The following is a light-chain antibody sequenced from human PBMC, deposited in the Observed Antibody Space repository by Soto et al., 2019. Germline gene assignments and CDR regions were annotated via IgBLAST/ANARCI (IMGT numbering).Light chain of an antibody. CDR1: SSDVGTYKY. CDR3: SSYTSSSTLV. Sequence: QSALTQPASVSGSPGQSITISCTGTSSDVGTYKYVSWYQQHPGKAPKLMIYDVSNRPSGVSNRFSGSKSGNTASLTISGLQAEDEADYYCSSYTSSSTLVFGTGTQLTVL. J-gene: IGLJ1*01. V-gene: IGLV2-14*01. CDR2: DVS.